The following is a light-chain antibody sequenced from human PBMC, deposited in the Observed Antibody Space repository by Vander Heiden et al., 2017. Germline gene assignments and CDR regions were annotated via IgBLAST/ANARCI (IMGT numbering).Light chain of an antibody. CDR2: KAS. Sequence: DIQMTQSPSTLSASVGDRVTITCRASQSIRTRLAWHQQKPGKAPKLLTYKASDLESGVPSRFSGSGSGTEFTLTISSLQPDDFASYYCQQYNSYPYTFGQGTKLEIK. CDR1: QSIRTR. J-gene: IGKJ2*01. V-gene: IGKV1-5*03. CDR3: QQYNSYPYT.